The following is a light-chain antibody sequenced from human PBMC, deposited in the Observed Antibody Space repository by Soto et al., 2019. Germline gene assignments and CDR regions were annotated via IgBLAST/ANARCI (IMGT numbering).Light chain of an antibody. V-gene: IGLV2-11*01. CDR3: FSYAGSYTFL. CDR2: DVS. CDR1: RSDVGTFDF. J-gene: IGLJ2*01. Sequence: QSALTQPRSVSGSPGQTVTISCAGTRSDVGTFDFVSWYQQHPDKVPKLMIYDVSKRPSGVPDRFSGSKSGNTASLTISGLQAEDEADYSCFSYAGSYTFLFGGGPKATV.